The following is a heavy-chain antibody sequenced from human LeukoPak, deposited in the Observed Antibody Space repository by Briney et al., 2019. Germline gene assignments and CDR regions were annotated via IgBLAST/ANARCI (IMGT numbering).Heavy chain of an antibody. CDR3: VKDRDWGAFDI. Sequence: GRSLRLSCAASGFTFDDYAMHWVRQAPGKGLEWVAGISPSGDITYYSYSVMGRFTISRDNPTSTVYLQMNSLRVEDTAEYYCVKDRDWGAFDIWGQVTMVTVSS. D-gene: IGHD7-27*01. V-gene: IGHV3-23*01. CDR2: ISPSGDIT. CDR1: GFTFDDYA. J-gene: IGHJ3*02.